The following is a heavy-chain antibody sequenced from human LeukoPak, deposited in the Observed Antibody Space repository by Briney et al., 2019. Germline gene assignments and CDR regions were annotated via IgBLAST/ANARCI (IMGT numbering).Heavy chain of an antibody. CDR3: ARDPAGKYCSSWFDY. V-gene: IGHV3-33*01. CDR2: IWYDGSNK. CDR1: GFTFSSYA. D-gene: IGHD6-13*01. J-gene: IGHJ4*02. Sequence: GGSLRLSCTASGFTFSSYAMHWVRRAPGKGLEWVAVIWYDGSNKYYPDSVKGRFTISRDNSKNTLYLQMNSLRVEDTAVYYCARDPAGKYCSSWFDYWGQGTLVTVSS.